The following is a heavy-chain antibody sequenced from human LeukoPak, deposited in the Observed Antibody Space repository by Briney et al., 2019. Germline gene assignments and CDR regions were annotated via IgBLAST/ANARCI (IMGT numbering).Heavy chain of an antibody. CDR3: AKDRAGYCSSTSCYDFDY. D-gene: IGHD2-2*01. Sequence: PGGSLRLSCAASGFTFSSYGMHWVRQAPGKGLEWVAFIRYDGSNKYYADSVKGRFTISRGNSKNTLYLQMNSLRAEDTAVYYCAKDRAGYCSSTSCYDFDYWGQGTLVTVSS. CDR1: GFTFSSYG. V-gene: IGHV3-30*02. CDR2: IRYDGSNK. J-gene: IGHJ4*02.